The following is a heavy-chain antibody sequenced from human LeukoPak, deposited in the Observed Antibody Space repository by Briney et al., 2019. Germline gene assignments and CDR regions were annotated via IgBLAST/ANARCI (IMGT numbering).Heavy chain of an antibody. CDR1: GGTFSSYA. V-gene: IGHV1-69*04. Sequence: SVKVSXKASGGTFSSYAISWVRQAPGQGLEWMGRIIPILGIANYAQKFQGRVTITADKSTSTAYMELSSLRSEDTAVYYCARVGESNYDFWSGYYYNWFDPWGQGTLVTVSS. CDR3: ARVGESNYDFWSGYYYNWFDP. CDR2: IIPILGIA. D-gene: IGHD3-3*01. J-gene: IGHJ5*02.